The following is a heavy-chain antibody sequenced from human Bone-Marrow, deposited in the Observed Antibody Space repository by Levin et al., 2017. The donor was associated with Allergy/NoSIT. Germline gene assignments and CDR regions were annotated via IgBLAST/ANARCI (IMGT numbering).Heavy chain of an antibody. D-gene: IGHD3-10*01. V-gene: IGHV1-8*01. Sequence: GESLKISCKSSGYTFTSRDINWVRQAPGRGPEWMGWMNPNSGNQGSSQKFRGRISLTWDTSQDTAYMELSGLTFADSATYFCARGHSQGSTKWRPFYYGLDVWGQGTTIVVSS. CDR1: GYTFTSRD. CDR3: ARGHSQGSTKWRPFYYGLDV. CDR2: MNPNSGNQ. J-gene: IGHJ6*02.